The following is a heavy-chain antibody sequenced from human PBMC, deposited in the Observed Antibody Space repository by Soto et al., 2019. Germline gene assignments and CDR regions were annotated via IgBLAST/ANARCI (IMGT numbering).Heavy chain of an antibody. CDR3: ARDPRDLDYYYGMDV. V-gene: IGHV3-33*01. Sequence: GGSLRLSCAASGFTFSSYGMHWVRQAPGKGLEWVAVIWYDGSNKYYADSVKGRFTISGDNSKNTLYLQMNSLRAEDTAVYYCARDPRDLDYYYGMDVWGQGTTVTVSS. J-gene: IGHJ6*02. CDR1: GFTFSSYG. CDR2: IWYDGSNK.